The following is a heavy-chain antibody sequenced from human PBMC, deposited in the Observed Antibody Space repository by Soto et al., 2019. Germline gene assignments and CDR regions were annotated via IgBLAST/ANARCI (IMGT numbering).Heavy chain of an antibody. D-gene: IGHD6-25*01. CDR2: VNAYNGNT. CDR3: AAGGAGIAAHVI. V-gene: IGHV1-18*01. CDR1: GYTFTSFG. J-gene: IGHJ4*02. Sequence: QVQLVQSGGEVKKPGASVKVSCKASGYTFTSFGVNWVRQAPGQGLEWMGWVNAYNGNTDYAQKFQGRVSLTADTSKSTAYVEVRGLRSDDTAVYYCAAGGAGIAAHVIWGQETLVTVSS.